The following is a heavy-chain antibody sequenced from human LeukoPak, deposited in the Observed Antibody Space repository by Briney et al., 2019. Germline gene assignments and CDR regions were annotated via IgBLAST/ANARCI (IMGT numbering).Heavy chain of an antibody. CDR1: GYTFSSYY. J-gene: IGHJ6*02. V-gene: IGHV1-46*01. D-gene: IGHD2-8*02. CDR3: ARGTRGDYVMDV. CDR2: INPGGGST. Sequence: GASVKVSCKASGYTFSSYYMHWVRQAPGQGLEWMGIINPGGGSTTYAQKFQGRVTMTRDTSTSTVYMEVSSLRSEDTAVYYCARGTRGDYVMDVWGQGTTVTVSS.